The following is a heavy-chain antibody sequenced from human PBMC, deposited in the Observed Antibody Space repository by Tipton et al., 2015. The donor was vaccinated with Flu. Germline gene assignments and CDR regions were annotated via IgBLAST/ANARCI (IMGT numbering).Heavy chain of an antibody. CDR3: ARDHPPSITVLGEITDYFGRAV. CDR1: GFTFSDYY. Sequence: GSLRLSCAASGFTFSDYYMSWIRQAPGKGLEWVSHISSSGSTINYADSVKGRFTISRDNAENSLYLQMNSLRAEDTAVYYCARDHPPSITVLGEITDYFGRAVWGQGTTVTVSS. V-gene: IGHV3-11*01. J-gene: IGHJ6*02. CDR2: ISSSGSTI. D-gene: IGHD3-3*01.